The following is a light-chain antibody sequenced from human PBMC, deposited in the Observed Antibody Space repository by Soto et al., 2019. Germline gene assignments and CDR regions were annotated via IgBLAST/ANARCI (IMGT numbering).Light chain of an antibody. J-gene: IGLJ3*02. V-gene: IGLV2-18*02. CDR3: TSYTCSRTWV. CDR2: EVT. CDR1: SSDVGSYIR. Sequence: QSALTQPPSVSGSPGQSVTISCTGTSSDVGSYIRVSWYQQPPGTAPKLMIYEVTNRPSGVPNRFSASKSGNTASLTISGLQAEDEADYYCTSYTCSRTWVFGGGTKLTVL.